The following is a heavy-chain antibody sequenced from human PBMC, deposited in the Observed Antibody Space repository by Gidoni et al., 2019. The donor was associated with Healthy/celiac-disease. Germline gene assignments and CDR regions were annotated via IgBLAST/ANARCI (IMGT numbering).Heavy chain of an antibody. CDR2: IYYSGST. CDR3: ASGTGYSSSWYRVGHWFDP. J-gene: IGHJ5*02. CDR1: GGSISSGAYS. Sequence: QVQLQESGPGLVKPSQTLSLPCTVSGGSISSGAYSWSWLRQPPGKGLEWIGYIYYSGSTYYNPSLKSRVTISVDTSKNQFSLKLSSVTAADTAVYYCASGTGYSSSWYRVGHWFDPWGQGTLVTVSS. D-gene: IGHD6-13*01. V-gene: IGHV4-30-4*01.